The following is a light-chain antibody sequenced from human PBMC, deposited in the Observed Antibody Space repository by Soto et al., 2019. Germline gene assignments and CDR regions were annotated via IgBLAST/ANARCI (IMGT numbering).Light chain of an antibody. CDR3: QQTYSTPWT. CDR1: QRIGNY. CDR2: AAS. J-gene: IGKJ1*01. V-gene: IGKV1-39*01. Sequence: DIQMTQSPSSLSASVGDRVTITCRASQRIGNYLNWYQQKPGKTPKLLIYAASNLQSGVPSRFSGSGSGTDFTLTISSLQPEDFASYFCQQTYSTPWTFGQGTKVEIQ.